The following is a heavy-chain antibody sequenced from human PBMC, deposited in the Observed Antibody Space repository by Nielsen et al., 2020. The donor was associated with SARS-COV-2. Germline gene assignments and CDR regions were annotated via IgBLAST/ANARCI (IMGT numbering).Heavy chain of an antibody. CDR3: ASMGATNDFDY. Sequence: GGSLRLSCAASGFTFSDYYMSWIRQAPGKGLEWVSYISSSSSYTNYADSVKGRFTISRDNAKNSLYLQMNSLGAEDTAVYYCASMGATNDFDYWGQGTLVTVSS. V-gene: IGHV3-11*03. CDR2: ISSSSSYT. J-gene: IGHJ4*02. D-gene: IGHD5-12*01. CDR1: GFTFSDYY.